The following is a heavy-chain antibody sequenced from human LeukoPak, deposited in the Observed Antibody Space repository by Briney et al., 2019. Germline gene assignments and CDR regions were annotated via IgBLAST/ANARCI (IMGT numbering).Heavy chain of an antibody. CDR2: IIPIFGTA. Sequence: SVKVCCKASGGTFSRYAISWVRQAPGQGLEWMGGIIPIFGTANYAQKFQGRVTITTDESTSTAYMELSSLRSEDTAVYYCARSMPCSSTSCYTGEGYYYYMDVWGKGTTVTVSS. V-gene: IGHV1-69*05. D-gene: IGHD2-2*02. CDR3: ARSMPCSSTSCYTGEGYYYYMDV. J-gene: IGHJ6*03. CDR1: GGTFSRYA.